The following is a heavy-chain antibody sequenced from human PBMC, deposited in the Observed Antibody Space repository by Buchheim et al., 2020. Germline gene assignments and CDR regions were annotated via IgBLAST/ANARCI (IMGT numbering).Heavy chain of an antibody. CDR2: IWSGGSNK. CDR3: AGDRVVASTTYWFDP. CDR1: GFTFSDYG. J-gene: IGHJ5*02. D-gene: IGHD1-26*01. Sequence: QVQLVESGGGVVQPGRSLRLSCAASGFTFSDYGMYWVRQAPGKGPEWVSTIWSGGSNKYYADSVKGRFTISRDNSKNTLYLQMNSLTAEDSTFYYCAGDRVVASTTYWFDPWGQGTL. V-gene: IGHV3-33*01.